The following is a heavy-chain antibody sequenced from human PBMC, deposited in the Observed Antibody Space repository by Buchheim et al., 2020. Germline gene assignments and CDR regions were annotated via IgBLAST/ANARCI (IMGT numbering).Heavy chain of an antibody. D-gene: IGHD2-15*01. Sequence: QVQLVESGGGVVQPGRSLRLSCAASGFTFSSYGMHWVRQAPGKGLEWVAVISYDGSNKYYADSVKGRFTISRDNSKNTLYLQMNSLRAEDTAVYYCAKDRPVAGRGMDIEYWGQGTL. J-gene: IGHJ4*02. CDR1: GFTFSSYG. CDR2: ISYDGSNK. V-gene: IGHV3-30*18. CDR3: AKDRPVAGRGMDIEY.